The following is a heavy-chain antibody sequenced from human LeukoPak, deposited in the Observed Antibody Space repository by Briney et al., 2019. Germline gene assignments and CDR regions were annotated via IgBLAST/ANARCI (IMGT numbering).Heavy chain of an antibody. V-gene: IGHV1-69*05. CDR3: ARVHCTSTVCYTGWFDP. CDR2: ITPIFGRA. D-gene: IGHD2-2*02. Sequence: ASVKVSCKASGGTLSTHAISWVRQAPGQGLEWMGGITPIFGRANYAQKFQGRVTITTEESTGTAYMELSSLRSEDTAVYYCARVHCTSTVCYTGWFDPWGQGTLVTVSS. CDR1: GGTLSTHA. J-gene: IGHJ5*02.